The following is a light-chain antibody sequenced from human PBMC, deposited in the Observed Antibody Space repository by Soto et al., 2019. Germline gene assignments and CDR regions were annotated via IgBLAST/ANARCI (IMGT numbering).Light chain of an antibody. J-gene: IGKJ3*01. CDR1: QRIKTW. Sequence: DIQLTQSPASVSAAVGDRINISCRASQRIKTWLAWYQQKPGKGPKLLIYTASTLETGVPSRFSGSGSGTDFTLTISSLQPEDAAIYSCQQAASFPFTFGPGARV. CDR2: TAS. CDR3: QQAASFPFT. V-gene: IGKV1-12*02.